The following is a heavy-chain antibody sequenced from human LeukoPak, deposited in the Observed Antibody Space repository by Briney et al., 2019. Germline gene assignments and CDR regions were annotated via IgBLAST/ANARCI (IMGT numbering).Heavy chain of an antibody. Sequence: SETLSLTCSVSDDSISDYYWCWLRQPPGGGLEWIGYTRYGGSTSQNPSLKSRVTMSVDTSKNRLSLRLTSVTAADTAVYYCARGSGIHAWNLQHWGQGILVTVSS. V-gene: IGHV4-59*01. J-gene: IGHJ1*01. CDR1: DDSISDYY. D-gene: IGHD1-1*01. CDR3: ARGSGIHAWNLQH. CDR2: TRYGGST.